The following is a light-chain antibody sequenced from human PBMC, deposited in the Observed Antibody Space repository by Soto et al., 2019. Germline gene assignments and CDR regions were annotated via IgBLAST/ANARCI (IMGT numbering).Light chain of an antibody. V-gene: IGLV1-47*01. Sequence: QSVLTQPPSASGTPGQRVTISCSGSSSNIGNNHVYWYQQLAGTAPKLLMSETNQRPSGVPNRFTASKYGSSASLAISGPRSEDEAAYYCAAWDGGLSRPLFGGGTKVTVL. CDR2: ETN. J-gene: IGLJ3*02. CDR1: SSNIGNNH. CDR3: AAWDGGLSRPL.